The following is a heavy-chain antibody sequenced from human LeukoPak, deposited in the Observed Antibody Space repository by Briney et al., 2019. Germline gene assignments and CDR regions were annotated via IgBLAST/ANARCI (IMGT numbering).Heavy chain of an antibody. V-gene: IGHV4-30-2*01. Sequence: SQTLSLTCAVSGGSISSGGYSWSWIRQPPGKGLEWIGFIYHSGSTYNPSLKGRLTISVDRSKNQFSLKLSSVTAADTAVYYCARSLYYYDTSAPRAFDIWGQGTMVTVSS. CDR1: GGSISSGGYS. J-gene: IGHJ3*02. D-gene: IGHD3-22*01. CDR2: IYHSGST. CDR3: ARSLYYYDTSAPRAFDI.